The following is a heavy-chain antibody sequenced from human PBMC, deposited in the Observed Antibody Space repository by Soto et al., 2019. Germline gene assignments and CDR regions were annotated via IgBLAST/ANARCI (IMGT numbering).Heavy chain of an antibody. Sequence: QVQLVESGGGVVQPGRSLRLSCAASGFTFCSYGMHWVRQAPGKGLEWVAVIWYDGSNKYYADSVKGRFTISRDNSMNTLYLQMNSLRAEDTAVYYCARDPDYYDSSGSIDYWGQGTLVTVSS. V-gene: IGHV3-33*01. J-gene: IGHJ4*02. CDR1: GFTFCSYG. CDR3: ARDPDYYDSSGSIDY. CDR2: IWYDGSNK. D-gene: IGHD3-22*01.